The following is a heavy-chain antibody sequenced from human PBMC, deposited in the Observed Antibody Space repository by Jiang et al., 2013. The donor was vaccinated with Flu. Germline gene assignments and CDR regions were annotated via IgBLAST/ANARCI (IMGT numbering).Heavy chain of an antibody. D-gene: IGHD5-18*01. V-gene: IGHV1-69*01. CDR2: IIPIFGIA. CDR3: ARGGIAIQQWFMNFDY. Sequence: SGAEVKKPGSSVKVSCKASGGTFSSYAISWVRQAPGQGLEWMGGIIPIFGIANYAQKFQGRVTITADESTSTAYMELSSLRSEDTAVYYCARGGIAIQQWFMNFDYWGQGTLVTVSS. J-gene: IGHJ4*02. CDR1: GGTFSSYA.